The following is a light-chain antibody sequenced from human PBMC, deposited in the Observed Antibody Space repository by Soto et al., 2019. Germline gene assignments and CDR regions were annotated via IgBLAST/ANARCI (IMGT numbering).Light chain of an antibody. CDR1: QSIGNN. CDR3: QQYKDWPWT. J-gene: IGKJ1*01. CDR2: GAS. V-gene: IGKV3-15*01. Sequence: EIVLTQSPATLSVSPGERVTLSCRASQSIGNNLAWYLQRPGQAPRLLMYGASTRATDTPARFSGSGSWTEFSLTITGLQSDDFAIYHCQQYKDWPWTFGQGTKLEI.